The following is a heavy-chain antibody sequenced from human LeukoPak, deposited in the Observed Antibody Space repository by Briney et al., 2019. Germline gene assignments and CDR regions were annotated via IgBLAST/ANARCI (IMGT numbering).Heavy chain of an antibody. D-gene: IGHD2-15*01. Sequence: ASVRVSCKASGYTFTGNFMHWVRQARGQGLEWMGLINPDSGGANYAQNFQGRVTMTRDTSISTVYMELSRLRSDDTAVYYCARGTDCSGGSCLDYWGQGTLVTVSS. V-gene: IGHV1-2*06. CDR1: GYTFTGNF. CDR3: ARGTDCSGGSCLDY. J-gene: IGHJ4*02. CDR2: INPDSGGA.